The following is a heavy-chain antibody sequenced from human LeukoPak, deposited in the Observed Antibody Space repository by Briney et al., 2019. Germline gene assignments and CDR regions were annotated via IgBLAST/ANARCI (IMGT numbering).Heavy chain of an antibody. CDR3: AREYYFYHMDG. CDR2: IKSKTDGGTT. CDR1: GFTFSNAW. J-gene: IGHJ6*03. Sequence: PGGPLRLSCAASGFTFSNAWMIWVRQAPRKGLEWVGRIKSKTDGGTTDYAAPVKGRFTISRDDSKNTLYLQMNSLRADDTAVYYCAREYYFYHMDGWGKGTTVTVSS. V-gene: IGHV3-15*01.